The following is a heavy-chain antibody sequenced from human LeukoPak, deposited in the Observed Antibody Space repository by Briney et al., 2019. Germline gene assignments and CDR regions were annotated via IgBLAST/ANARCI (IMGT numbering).Heavy chain of an antibody. J-gene: IGHJ4*02. CDR1: GFTFSSYS. Sequence: GGSLRRSCAASGFTFSSYSMNWVRQAPGKGLEWVSSISSSSSYIYYADSVKGRFTISRDNAKNSLYLQMNSLRAEDTAVYYCARVDYSSGWYGFDYWGQGTLVTVSS. D-gene: IGHD6-19*01. CDR3: ARVDYSSGWYGFDY. V-gene: IGHV3-21*01. CDR2: ISSSSSYI.